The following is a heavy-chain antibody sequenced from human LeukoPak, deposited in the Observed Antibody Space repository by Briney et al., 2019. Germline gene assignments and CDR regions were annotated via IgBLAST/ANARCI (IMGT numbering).Heavy chain of an antibody. CDR2: INPNSGGT. V-gene: IGHV1-2*02. CDR1: GYTFTGYY. D-gene: IGHD3-10*01. J-gene: IGHJ3*02. Sequence: SVKVSCKASGYTFTGYYMHWVRQAPGQGLEWMGWINPNSGGTNYAQKFQGRVTMTRDTSISTAYMELSRLRSDDTAVYYCARQEIYNAMLVAFDIWGQGTMVTVSS. CDR3: ARQEIYNAMLVAFDI.